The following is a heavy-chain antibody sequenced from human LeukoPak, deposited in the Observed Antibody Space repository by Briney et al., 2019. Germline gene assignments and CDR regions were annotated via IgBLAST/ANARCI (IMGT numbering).Heavy chain of an antibody. V-gene: IGHV3-7*01. CDR2: IKQDGIEK. CDR3: ARVGELLRSPYYYMDV. CDR1: GFTFSHYA. Sequence: GGSLRLSCATSGFTFSHYAMNWVRQTPGKGLEWVANIKQDGIEKYSVDSVKGRFTISRDNAKNSLYMQMNSLRAEDTAVYYCARVGELLRSPYYYMDVWGKGTTVTVSS. D-gene: IGHD1-7*01. J-gene: IGHJ6*03.